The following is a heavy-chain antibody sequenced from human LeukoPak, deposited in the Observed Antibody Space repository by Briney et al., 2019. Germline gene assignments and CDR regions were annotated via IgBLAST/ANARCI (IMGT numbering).Heavy chain of an antibody. J-gene: IGHJ6*02. Sequence: SETLSLTCTVSGGAVSSGSYYWSWIRQPPGKGLEWLGYIYYSGSTNYNPSLKSRVTISVDTSKNQFSLKLSSVTAADTAVYYCARSLGSTRYYYYYYGMDVWGQGTTVTVSS. D-gene: IGHD2-2*01. CDR2: IYYSGST. CDR1: GGAVSSGSYY. V-gene: IGHV4-61*01. CDR3: ARSLGSTRYYYYYYGMDV.